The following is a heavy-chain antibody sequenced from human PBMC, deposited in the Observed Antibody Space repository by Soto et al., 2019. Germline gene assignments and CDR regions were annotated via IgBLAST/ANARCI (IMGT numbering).Heavy chain of an antibody. Sequence: QLQLLESGPGLVKASETLSLTCSVSGGSISTSRSYWAWIRQPPGKGLEWLANIFYSGSTFYNPSLASGVSVSVDTSKNEFSLKLRSVTAADTAAYYCARQPTTGDTDLWFDPWGQGTLVTVSS. CDR2: IFYSGST. D-gene: IGHD2-21*01. CDR3: ARQPTTGDTDLWFDP. CDR1: GGSISTSRSY. V-gene: IGHV4-39*01. J-gene: IGHJ5*02.